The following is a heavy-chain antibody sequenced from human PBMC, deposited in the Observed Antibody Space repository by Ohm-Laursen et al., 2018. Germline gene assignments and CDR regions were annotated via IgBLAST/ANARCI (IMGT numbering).Heavy chain of an antibody. D-gene: IGHD5-18*01. V-gene: IGHV1-69*06. Sequence: SSVKVSCKASGGTFSSYAISWVRQAPGQGLEWMGGIIPIFGTANYAQKFQGRVTITADKSTSTAYMELSSLRSEDTAVYYCARDSPKHTAMGPSWFDPWGQGTLVTVSS. CDR1: GGTFSSYA. CDR3: ARDSPKHTAMGPSWFDP. CDR2: IIPIFGTA. J-gene: IGHJ5*02.